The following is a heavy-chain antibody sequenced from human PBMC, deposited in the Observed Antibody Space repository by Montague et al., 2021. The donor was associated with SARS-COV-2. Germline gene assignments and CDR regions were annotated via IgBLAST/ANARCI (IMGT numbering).Heavy chain of an antibody. CDR1: GGSFSGYY. V-gene: IGHV4-34*01. CDR2: INHSGST. CDR3: ARGSWHIVVVTAIRDGYYGMDV. Sequence: SETLSLTCAVYGGSFSGYYWSWIRQPPGKGLEWIGEINHSGSTNYNPSLKSRVTISVDTSENQFSLKLSSVTAADTAVYYCARGSWHIVVVTAIRDGYYGMDVWGHGTTVTVSS. J-gene: IGHJ6*02. D-gene: IGHD2-21*02.